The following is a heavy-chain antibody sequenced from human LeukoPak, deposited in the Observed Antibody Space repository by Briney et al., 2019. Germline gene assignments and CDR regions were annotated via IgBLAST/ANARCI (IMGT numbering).Heavy chain of an antibody. Sequence: GASVKVSCKASGGTFSSYAISWVRQAPGQGLEWMGRIIPILGIANYAQKFQGRVTIAADKSTSTAYMELSSLRSEDTAVYYCASPGYSSSWYDYWGQGTLVTVSS. V-gene: IGHV1-69*04. CDR2: IIPILGIA. D-gene: IGHD6-13*01. CDR3: ASPGYSSSWYDY. CDR1: GGTFSSYA. J-gene: IGHJ4*02.